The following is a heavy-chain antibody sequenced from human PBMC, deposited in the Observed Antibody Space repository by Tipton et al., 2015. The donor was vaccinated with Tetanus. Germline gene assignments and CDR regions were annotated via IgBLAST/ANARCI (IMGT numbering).Heavy chain of an antibody. D-gene: IGHD3-22*01. Sequence: TLSLNCTVSGGSISSGGYYWSWIRQHPGKGLEWIGDIYYSGSTYYNPSLKSRVTISVDTSKNQFSLRLSSVTAADTAVYYCARHNSGYFTFFDYWSQGTLVTVSS. V-gene: IGHV4-31*03. CDR3: ARHNSGYFTFFDY. CDR2: IYYSGST. CDR1: GGSISSGGYY. J-gene: IGHJ4*02.